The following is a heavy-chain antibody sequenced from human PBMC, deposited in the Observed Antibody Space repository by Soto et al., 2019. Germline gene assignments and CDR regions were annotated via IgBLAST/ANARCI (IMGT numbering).Heavy chain of an antibody. V-gene: IGHV3-23*01. CDR1: GFPFVNYA. CDR3: ARAARYSFSSVRRDYSFFYVDV. D-gene: IGHD5-12*01. J-gene: IGHJ6*03. CDR2: ISESGDNI. Sequence: EVQVLESGGGLGQPGGSLRLSCAATGFPFVNYAMSWVRQAPGKGLEWVSAISESGDNIHYADAVKGRFSISRDNSNHTLSLQMNSLRPEDTAVYYCARAARYSFSSVRRDYSFFYVDVWGKGTTVTVSS.